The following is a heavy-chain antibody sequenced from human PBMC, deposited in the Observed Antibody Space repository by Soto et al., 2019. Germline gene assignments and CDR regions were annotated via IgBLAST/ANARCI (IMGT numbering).Heavy chain of an antibody. D-gene: IGHD1-20*01. CDR3: ARDRITRAPLGSFEYYYMDV. J-gene: IGHJ6*03. Sequence: EAQLEESGGGLVQPGGSLRLSCAASGFSFSSYWMSWVRRAPGKGLEWVANIKQDESEKNYVDSVKGRFTISRDNAGNSLYLQINNLRVEDTAVYFCARDRITRAPLGSFEYYYMDVWGRGTTVDVSS. CDR2: IKQDESEK. V-gene: IGHV3-7*01. CDR1: GFSFSSYW.